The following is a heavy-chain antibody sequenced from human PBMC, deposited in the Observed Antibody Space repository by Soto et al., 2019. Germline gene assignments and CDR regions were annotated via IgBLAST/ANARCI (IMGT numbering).Heavy chain of an antibody. CDR1: VFTFSSYG. CDR3: AKDFDFWSGYLDY. Sequence: GGTLRLSCAASVFTFSSYGMHWVRQAPGKGLEWVAVISYDGSNKYYADSVKGRFTISRDNSKNTLYLQMNSLRAEDTAVYYCAKDFDFWSGYLDYWGQGTLVTVSS. CDR2: ISYDGSNK. V-gene: IGHV3-30*18. J-gene: IGHJ4*02. D-gene: IGHD3-3*01.